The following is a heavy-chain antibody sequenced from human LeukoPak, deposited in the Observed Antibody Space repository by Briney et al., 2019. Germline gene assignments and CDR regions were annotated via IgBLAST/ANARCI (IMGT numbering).Heavy chain of an antibody. Sequence: GGSLKISCKGSGYRFTSHWIGWVRQMPGKGLEWMGIIFPGDSDTAYSPSFQGQVTISADKSINTAYLQWNSLKALDSAMYYCATSESQTKFDYWGQGILVTVSS. D-gene: IGHD1/OR15-1a*01. V-gene: IGHV5-51*01. CDR1: GYRFTSHW. CDR2: IFPGDSDT. J-gene: IGHJ4*02. CDR3: ATSESQTKFDY.